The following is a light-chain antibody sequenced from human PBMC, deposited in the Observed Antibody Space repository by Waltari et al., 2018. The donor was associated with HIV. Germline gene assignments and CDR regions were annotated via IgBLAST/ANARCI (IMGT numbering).Light chain of an antibody. CDR3: QQYYSTPHS. CDR2: WAS. J-gene: IGKJ2*03. Sequence: DIVMTQSPDSLAVSLGERATIHCKSSQSVLYSSNNKNYLAWYQQKPGQPPKLLIYWASTRESGVPDRFSGSGSGTDFTLTISSLQAEDVAVYYCQQYYSTPHSFGQGTKLEIK. CDR1: QSVLYSSNNKNY. V-gene: IGKV4-1*01.